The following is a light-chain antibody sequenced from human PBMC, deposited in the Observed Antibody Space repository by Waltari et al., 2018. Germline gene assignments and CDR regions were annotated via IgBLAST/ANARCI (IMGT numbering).Light chain of an antibody. CDR2: AAS. J-gene: IGKJ2*01. CDR1: QSIGTN. CDR3: QQYNNWPTYA. V-gene: IGKV3-15*01. Sequence: ETVMTQSPVTLSVYPGERATLYCRASQSIGTNLAWYQQKPGQAPRLLIFAASTRASGVPARFSGSRSGTEFTLTISSLQAEDFAVYYCQQYNNWPTYAFGQGTKLEI.